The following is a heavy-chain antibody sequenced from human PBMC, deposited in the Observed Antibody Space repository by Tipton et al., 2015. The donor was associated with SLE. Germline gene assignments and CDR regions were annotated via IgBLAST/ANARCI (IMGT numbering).Heavy chain of an antibody. J-gene: IGHJ6*03. CDR1: GGSIRSYY. Sequence: TLSLTCTVSGGSIRSYYWSWIRQPPGKGLESIGYIYSSGSSNYNPSLKSRVTISVDTSKNQFSLKLSSVTAADTAVYYCARDQSNDSYYYYYMDVWGKGTTVTVSS. D-gene: IGHD1-1*01. CDR2: IYSSGSS. CDR3: ARDQSNDSYYYYYMDV. V-gene: IGHV4-59*01.